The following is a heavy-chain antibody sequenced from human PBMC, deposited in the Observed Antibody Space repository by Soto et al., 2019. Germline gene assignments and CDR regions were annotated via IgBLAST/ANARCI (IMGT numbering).Heavy chain of an antibody. CDR3: AKLSDGYGDYDDFDY. J-gene: IGHJ4*02. V-gene: IGHV3-23*01. CDR2: ISGSGGST. CDR1: GFTFSSYA. D-gene: IGHD4-17*01. Sequence: GGSLRLSCAASGFTFSSYAMSWVRQAPGKGLEWVSAISGSGGSTYYADSVKGRFTISRDNSKNTLYLQMNSLRAEDTAVYYCAKLSDGYGDYDDFDYWGQGTLVTVSS.